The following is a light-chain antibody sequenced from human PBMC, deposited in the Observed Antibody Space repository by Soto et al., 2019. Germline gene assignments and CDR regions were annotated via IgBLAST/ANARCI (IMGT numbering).Light chain of an antibody. CDR1: QSVDSSF. Sequence: EIVLTQSPGSLSLTTGERATLSCRASQSVDSSFFAWYQQKPGQAPRLLIYGASNRATGIPDRFSGSGSGTDFTLTISRLEPEDFALYYCQQYVSSETFGQGTKVEIK. CDR3: QQYVSSET. V-gene: IGKV3-20*01. J-gene: IGKJ1*01. CDR2: GAS.